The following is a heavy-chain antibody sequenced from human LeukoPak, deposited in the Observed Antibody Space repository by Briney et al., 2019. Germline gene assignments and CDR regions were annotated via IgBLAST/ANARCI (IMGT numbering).Heavy chain of an antibody. CDR1: GGSISSSNW. D-gene: IGHD3-10*01. CDR2: IYHSGST. V-gene: IGHV4-4*02. CDR3: ARVYGSGSYYKDYFDY. J-gene: IGHJ4*02. Sequence: SETLSLTCAVSGGSISSSNWWSWVRQPPGKGLEWIGEIYHSGSTNYNPSLKSRVTISVDKSKNQFSPKLSSVTAADTAVYYCARVYGSGSYYKDYFDYWGQGTLVTVSS.